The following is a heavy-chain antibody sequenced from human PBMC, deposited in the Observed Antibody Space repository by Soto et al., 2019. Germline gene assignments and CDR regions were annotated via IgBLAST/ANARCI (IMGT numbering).Heavy chain of an antibody. D-gene: IGHD2-15*01. J-gene: IGHJ4*02. CDR1: DGSISSYY. CDR3: ASLGYCSGGSCYFGPKN. V-gene: IGHV4-59*01. Sequence: SETLSLTCTVADGSISSYYWSWIRQPPGKGLEWIGYIYYSGSTNYNPSLKSRVTISVDTSKNQFSLKLSSVTAADTAVYYCASLGYCSGGSCYFGPKNWGQGTLVTVSS. CDR2: IYYSGST.